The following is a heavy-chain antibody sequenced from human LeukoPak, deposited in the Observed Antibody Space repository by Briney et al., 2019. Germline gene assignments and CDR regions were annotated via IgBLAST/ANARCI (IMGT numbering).Heavy chain of an antibody. J-gene: IGHJ4*02. CDR2: ISYDGSNE. D-gene: IGHD3-10*01. V-gene: IGHV3-30*18. CDR1: AFTFSSYA. Sequence: GGSLRLSCATSAFTFSSYAMYWVRQAPGKGLEWVAGISYDGSNEYYADSVTGRFTISRDNPQNTLYLLMNSLRAEDTAMYYCAKDRIVGVISCIDYWGQGTLVTVS. CDR3: AKDRIVGVISCIDY.